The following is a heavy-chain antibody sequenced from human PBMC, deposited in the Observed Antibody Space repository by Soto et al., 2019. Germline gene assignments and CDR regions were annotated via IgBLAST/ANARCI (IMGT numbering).Heavy chain of an antibody. CDR2: IYYSGST. V-gene: IGHV4-59*12. CDR3: ARDTESGCGDLYYYVMDV. Sequence: SETLSLTCTVSGGSISSYYWSWIRQPPGKGLEWIGYIYYSGSTNYNPSLKSRVTISVDTSKNQFSLKLSSVTAADTAVYYCARDTESGCGDLYYYVMDVWGQGTTVTVSS. D-gene: IGHD4-17*01. J-gene: IGHJ6*02. CDR1: GGSISSYY.